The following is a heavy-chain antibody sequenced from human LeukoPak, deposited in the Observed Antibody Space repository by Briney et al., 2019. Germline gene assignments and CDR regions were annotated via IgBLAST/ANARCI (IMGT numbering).Heavy chain of an antibody. V-gene: IGHV4-39*07. J-gene: IGHJ6*03. Sequence: SETLSLTCTVSCGSISSSNYYWGWIRQPPGKGLEWIGSIYYSGSTYYNPSLKSRVTISVDTSKNQFSLKLSSVTAADTAVYYCARETYNFWSGYYTGIEYYYMDVWGKGTTVSVSS. D-gene: IGHD3-3*01. CDR3: ARETYNFWSGYYTGIEYYYMDV. CDR1: CGSISSSNYY. CDR2: IYYSGST.